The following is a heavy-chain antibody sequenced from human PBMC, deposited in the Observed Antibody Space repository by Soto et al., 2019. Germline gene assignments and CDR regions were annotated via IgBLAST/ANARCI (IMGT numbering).Heavy chain of an antibody. D-gene: IGHD6-19*01. V-gene: IGHV5-51*01. J-gene: IGHJ6*02. Sequence: GESLKISCKGSGYSFTSYWIGWVRQMPGKGLEWMGIIYPGDSDTRYSPSFQGQVTTSADKSISTAYLQWSSLKASDTAMYYCARRSGWKNYYYGMDVWGQGTTVTVSS. CDR1: GYSFTSYW. CDR3: ARRSGWKNYYYGMDV. CDR2: IYPGDSDT.